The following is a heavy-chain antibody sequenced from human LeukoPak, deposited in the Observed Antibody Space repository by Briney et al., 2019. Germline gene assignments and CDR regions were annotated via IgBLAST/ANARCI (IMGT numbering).Heavy chain of an antibody. CDR1: GFTFSSYW. CDR3: AREYYDILTGHFDY. CDR2: INSDGSST. J-gene: IGHJ4*02. Sequence: GGSLRLSCAASGFTFSSYWMHWVRQAPGKGLVWFSRINSDGSSTSYADSAKGRFTISRDNAKNTLYLQMNSLRAEDTAVYYCAREYYDILTGHFDYWGQGTLVTVSS. V-gene: IGHV3-74*01. D-gene: IGHD3-9*01.